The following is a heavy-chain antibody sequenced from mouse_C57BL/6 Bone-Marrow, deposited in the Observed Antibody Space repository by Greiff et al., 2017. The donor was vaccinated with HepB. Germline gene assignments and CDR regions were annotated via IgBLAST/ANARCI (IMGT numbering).Heavy chain of an antibody. D-gene: IGHD2-2*01. J-gene: IGHJ1*03. V-gene: IGHV2-2*01. CDR1: GFSLTSYG. Sequence: VQLQESGPGLVQPSQSLSITCTVSGFSLTSYGVHWVRQSPGKGLEWLGVIWSGGSTDYNAAFISRLSISKDNSKSQVFFKMNSLQADDTAIYYCARLLWLRQGDWYFDVWGTGTTVTVSS. CDR3: ARLLWLRQGDWYFDV. CDR2: IWSGGST.